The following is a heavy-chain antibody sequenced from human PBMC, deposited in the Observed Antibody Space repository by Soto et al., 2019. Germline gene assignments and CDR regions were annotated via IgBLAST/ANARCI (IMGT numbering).Heavy chain of an antibody. CDR2: IKQDGSEK. Sequence: VGSLRLSCAASGFTFSSYWMSWVLQAPGKGLEWVANIKQDGSEKYYVDSVKGRFTISRDNAKNSLYLQMNSLRAEDTAVYYCARERRIAAAGTGYWGQGTLVTVSS. CDR1: GFTFSSYW. J-gene: IGHJ4*02. D-gene: IGHD6-13*01. CDR3: ARERRIAAAGTGY. V-gene: IGHV3-7*01.